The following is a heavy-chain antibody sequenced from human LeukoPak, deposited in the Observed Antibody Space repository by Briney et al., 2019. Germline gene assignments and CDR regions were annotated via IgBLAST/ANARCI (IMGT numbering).Heavy chain of an antibody. J-gene: IGHJ6*03. CDR3: AILEWPRYYYYMDV. D-gene: IGHD3-3*01. V-gene: IGHV3-21*01. CDR1: GFTFSSYS. Sequence: GGSLRLSCAASGFTFSSYSMNWVRQAPGKGLEWVSYISSSSYIHYADSVKGRFTISRDNAKNSLYLQMNSLRAGDTAVYYCAILEWPRYYYYMDVWGKGTAVTVSS. CDR2: ISSSSYI.